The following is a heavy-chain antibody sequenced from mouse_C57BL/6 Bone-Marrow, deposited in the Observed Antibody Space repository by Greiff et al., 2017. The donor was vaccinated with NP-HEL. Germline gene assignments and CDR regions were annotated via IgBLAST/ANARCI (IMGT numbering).Heavy chain of an antibody. D-gene: IGHD2-12*01. CDR3: ARRLRRTWFAY. J-gene: IGHJ3*01. CDR1: GFTFSSYG. V-gene: IGHV5-6*02. CDR2: ISSGGSYT. Sequence: EVKVVESGGDLVKPGGSLKLSCAASGFTFSSYGMSWVRQTPDKRLEWVATISSGGSYTYYPDSVKGRFTISRDNAKNTLYLQMSSPKSEDTAMYYCARRLRRTWFAYWGQGTLVTVSA.